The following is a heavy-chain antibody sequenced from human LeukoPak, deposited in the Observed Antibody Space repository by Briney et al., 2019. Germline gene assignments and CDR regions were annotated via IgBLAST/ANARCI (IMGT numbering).Heavy chain of an antibody. J-gene: IGHJ6*04. V-gene: IGHV3-74*01. CDR3: ARDHGGGYSDYGFWDYYYYYGMDV. CDR2: INSDGSST. CDR1: GFTFSSYW. Sequence: GGSLRLSCAASGFTFSSYWMHWVRQAPGKGLVWVLRINSDGSSTSYADSVKGRFTISRDNAKNTLYLQMNSLRAEDTAVYYCARDHGGGYSDYGFWDYYYYYGMDVWCKGTTATVSS. D-gene: IGHD4-11*01.